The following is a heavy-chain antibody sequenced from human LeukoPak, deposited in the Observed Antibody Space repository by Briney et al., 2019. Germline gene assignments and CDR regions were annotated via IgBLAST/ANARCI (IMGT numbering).Heavy chain of an antibody. V-gene: IGHV4-34*01. CDR3: ARKVYGVVAYYWYFDL. Sequence: PSETLSLTCAAYGGSFSGYYWSWIRQPPGKGLEWIGEINHSGSTNYNPSPKSRVTISVDTSKNQFSLKLSSVTAADTAVYYCARKVYGVVAYYWYFDLWGRGTLVTVSS. J-gene: IGHJ2*01. CDR1: GGSFSGYY. CDR2: INHSGST. D-gene: IGHD2-15*01.